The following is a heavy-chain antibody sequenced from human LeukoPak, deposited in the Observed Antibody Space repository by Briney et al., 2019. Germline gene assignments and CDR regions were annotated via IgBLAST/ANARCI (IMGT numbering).Heavy chain of an antibody. D-gene: IGHD2-15*01. V-gene: IGHV1-69*05. CDR1: GGTFSSYA. J-gene: IGHJ4*02. CDR3: ARDLPSGVYCSGGSCSFDY. Sequence: SVKVSCKASGGTFSSYAISLVRQAPGQGREWMGRIIPIFGTANYAQKFQGRVTITTDESTSTAYMELSSLRTEKTAVYYCARDLPSGVYCSGGSCSFDYWGQGTLVTVSS. CDR2: IIPIFGTA.